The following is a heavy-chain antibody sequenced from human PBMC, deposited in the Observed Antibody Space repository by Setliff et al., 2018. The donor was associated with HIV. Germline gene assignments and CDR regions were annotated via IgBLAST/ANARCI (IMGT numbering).Heavy chain of an antibody. J-gene: IGHJ4*02. CDR3: VTSSSWSSRLNF. D-gene: IGHD2-2*01. CDR2: TSHSGKT. Sequence: SETLSLTCAVYGGPLSGHYWSWIRQPPGQGLEWIGETSHSGKTNYNPSLKSRVTISVDTSKNQFSLKLTSVTAANTAVYYCVTSSSWSSRLNFWGPGMLVTVSS. CDR1: GGPLSGHY. V-gene: IGHV4-34*01.